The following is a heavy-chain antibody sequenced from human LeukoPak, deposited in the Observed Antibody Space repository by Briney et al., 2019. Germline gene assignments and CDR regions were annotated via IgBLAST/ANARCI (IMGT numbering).Heavy chain of an antibody. V-gene: IGHV1-69-2*01. D-gene: IGHD5-12*01. CDR1: GYNFTANS. CDR3: AVGRGFAHGRLEE. CDR2: FHPPDDEA. J-gene: IGHJ4*02. Sequence: GAPVKVSCTTAGYNFTANSIHWGRQAPGKGLEWRGGFHPPDDEAKYRERFDGRIAIPADTSTDTSYLELKGLTSDDTALYFCAVGRGFAHGRLEEWGQGTLITVSS.